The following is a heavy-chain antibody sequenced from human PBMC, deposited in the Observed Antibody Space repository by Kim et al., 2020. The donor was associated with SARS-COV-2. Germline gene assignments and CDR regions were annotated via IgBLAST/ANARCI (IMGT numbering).Heavy chain of an antibody. D-gene: IGHD1-1*01. CDR1: GGSISSGGYY. CDR2: IYYSGST. V-gene: IGHV4-31*03. CDR3: ARVKTGTTWVRHPGYFDY. J-gene: IGHJ4*02. Sequence: SETLSLTCTVSGGSISSGGYYWSWIRQHPGKGLEWIGYIYYSGSTYYNPSLKSRVTISVDTSKNQFSLKLSSVTAADTAVYYCARVKTGTTWVRHPGYFDYWGQGTLVTVSS.